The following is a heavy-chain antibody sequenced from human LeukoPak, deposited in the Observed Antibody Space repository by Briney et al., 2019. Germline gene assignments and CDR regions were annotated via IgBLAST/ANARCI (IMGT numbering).Heavy chain of an antibody. CDR3: AGRRKEAAAYDH. V-gene: IGHV3-23*01. Sequence: GGSLRLSCAASGFTFSSYAMSWVGQAPGKGLEWVSAISGSGGSTYYAESVKGRFTISTDNSKNILYLQMNSLRVEDTAVYYCAGRRKEAAAYDHWGQGTLVTVSS. J-gene: IGHJ4*02. D-gene: IGHD2-2*01. CDR1: GFTFSSYA. CDR2: ISGSGGST.